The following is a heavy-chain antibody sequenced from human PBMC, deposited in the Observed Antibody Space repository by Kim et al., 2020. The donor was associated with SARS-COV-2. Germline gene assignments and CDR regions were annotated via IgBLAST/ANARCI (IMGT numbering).Heavy chain of an antibody. Sequence: GGSLRLSCAASGLSFDDSAMNWVRQPPGKGLEWVAVISYDGRNKDYADSVKGRFTISGDNSKKTLYLQMNSLRVEDTAVYYCARGNYYESVSLSDYYNGMDVWGQGTTVTVSS. CDR2: ISYDGRNK. V-gene: IGHV3-30-3*01. CDR3: ARGNYYESVSLSDYYNGMDV. CDR1: GLSFDDSA. J-gene: IGHJ6*02. D-gene: IGHD3-10*01.